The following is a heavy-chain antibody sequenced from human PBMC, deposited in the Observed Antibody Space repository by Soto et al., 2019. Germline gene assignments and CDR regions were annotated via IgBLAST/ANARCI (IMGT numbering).Heavy chain of an antibody. V-gene: IGHV4-61*01. Sequence: QVQLQESGPGLMKPSETLSLTCTVSGGSVSSGSYYWSWIRQPPGKGPEWIGYIYYSGSTNYNPSLKSRVTISVDTSKNQFSLKLSSVTAADTAVYYCARVYDSSGTALDYWGQGTLVTVSS. D-gene: IGHD3-22*01. CDR3: ARVYDSSGTALDY. J-gene: IGHJ4*02. CDR1: GGSVSSGSYY. CDR2: IYYSGST.